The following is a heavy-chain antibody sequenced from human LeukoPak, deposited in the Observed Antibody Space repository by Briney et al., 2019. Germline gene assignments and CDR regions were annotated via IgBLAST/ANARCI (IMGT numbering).Heavy chain of an antibody. Sequence: GGSLRLPCAASGVTFSWYGMSWVGQAPGKGLEWVAAISGSGGSTYYAASVKGRVNVSSDHSKNTLYLQMNSPRADGTAVYFCAKFWTPRILLWFGSDAFDIWGQGTMVTVSS. J-gene: IGHJ3*02. V-gene: IGHV3-23*01. CDR2: ISGSGGST. CDR3: AKFWTPRILLWFGSDAFDI. CDR1: GVTFSWYG. D-gene: IGHD3-10*01.